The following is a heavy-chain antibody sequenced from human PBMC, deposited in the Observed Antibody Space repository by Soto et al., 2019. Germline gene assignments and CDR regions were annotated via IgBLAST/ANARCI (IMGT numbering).Heavy chain of an antibody. CDR2: INPSGGST. CDR1: GYTFTTYY. V-gene: IGHV1-46*01. CDR3: ARDPDCSSTSCNKGPNFDY. Sequence: ASVKVSCKTSGYTFTTYYMHWVRQAPGQGLEWMGIINPSGGSTSYAQKFQGRVTMTRDTSTSTVYMELSSLRSEDTAVYYCARDPDCSSTSCNKGPNFDYWGQGTLVTVSS. J-gene: IGHJ4*02. D-gene: IGHD2-2*01.